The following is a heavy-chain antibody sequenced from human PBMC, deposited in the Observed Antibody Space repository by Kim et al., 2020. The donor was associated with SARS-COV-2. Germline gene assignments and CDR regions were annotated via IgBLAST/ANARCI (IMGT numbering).Heavy chain of an antibody. CDR3: AKEKETCDSPNCHGYGMDV. CDR1: GFTFRSYG. V-gene: IGHV3-30*18. Sequence: GGSLRLSCAASGFTFRSYGMHWVRQAPGKGLEWVAVITYDGVNEDYISSVRGRFTISRDNSKNTLYLQMNRLRIEDAAVYYCAKEKETCDSPNCHGYGMDVWGQGTTVTVSS. J-gene: IGHJ6*01. CDR2: ITYDGVNE. D-gene: IGHD1-1*01.